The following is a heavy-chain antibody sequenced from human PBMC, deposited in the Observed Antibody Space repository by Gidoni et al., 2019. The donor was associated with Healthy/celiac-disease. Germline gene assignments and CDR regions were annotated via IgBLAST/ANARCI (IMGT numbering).Heavy chain of an antibody. D-gene: IGHD3-3*01. CDR3: ARLATYYDFWSGYYPTYFDY. J-gene: IGHJ4*02. Sequence: EVQLVESGGGLVQPGGSLRLSRAASGFTFSSYSMNWVRQAPGKGLEWVSYISSSRSTIYYADSVKGRFTISRDNAKNSLYLQMNSLRAEDTALYYCARLATYYDFWSGYYPTYFDYWGQGTLVTVSS. V-gene: IGHV3-48*01. CDR1: GFTFSSYS. CDR2: ISSSRSTI.